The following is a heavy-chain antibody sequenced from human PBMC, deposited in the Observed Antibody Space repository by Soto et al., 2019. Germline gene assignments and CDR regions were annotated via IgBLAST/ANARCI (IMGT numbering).Heavy chain of an antibody. CDR3: AKDLTVVPAAILDY. J-gene: IGHJ4*02. Sequence: LRLSCAASGFTFSSYAMSWVRQAPRKGLEWVSAISGSGGSTYYADSVKGRFTISRDNSKNTLYLQMNSLRAEDTAVYYCAKDLTVVPAAILDYWGQGTLVTVSS. CDR2: ISGSGGST. D-gene: IGHD2-2*02. CDR1: GFTFSSYA. V-gene: IGHV3-23*01.